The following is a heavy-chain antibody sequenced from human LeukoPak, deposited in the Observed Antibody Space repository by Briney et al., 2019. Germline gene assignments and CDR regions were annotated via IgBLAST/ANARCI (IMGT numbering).Heavy chain of an antibody. D-gene: IGHD3-10*01. J-gene: IGHJ6*03. CDR1: GGPISSYY. V-gene: IGHV4-59*01. CDR2: IYYSGST. CDR3: ARMGPPLRGVRYYYNMDV. Sequence: PSETLSLTCNVSGGPISSYYWSWIRQPPGKGLEWIGYIYYSGSTNYNPSLKSRVTISVDTSKNQFSLKVTSVTAADTAVYYCARMGPPLRGVRYYYNMDVWGKGTTVTVSS.